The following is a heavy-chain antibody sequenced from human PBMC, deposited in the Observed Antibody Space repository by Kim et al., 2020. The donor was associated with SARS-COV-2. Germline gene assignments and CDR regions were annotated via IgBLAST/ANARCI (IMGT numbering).Heavy chain of an antibody. CDR1: GGSISSSSYY. CDR3: ASRRLGCSSTSCYPYNWFDP. J-gene: IGHJ5*02. CDR2: IYYSGST. V-gene: IGHV4-39*01. D-gene: IGHD2-2*01. Sequence: SETLSLTCTVSGGSISSSSYYWGWIRQPPGKGLEWIGSIYYSGSTYYNPSLKSRVTISVDTSKNQFSLKLSSVTAADTAVDYCASRRLGCSSTSCYPYNWFDPWGQGTLVTVSS.